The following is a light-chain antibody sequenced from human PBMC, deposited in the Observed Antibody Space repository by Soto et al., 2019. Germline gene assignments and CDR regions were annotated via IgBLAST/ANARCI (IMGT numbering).Light chain of an antibody. Sequence: SYELTQPLSVSVPLGQTASITCGGNNIGTRNVHWYQQKPGQAPVLVVYRDSNLPSGIPERFSGSNSGNTATLTISRAQAGDEADYYCHVWDSSTAVFGGGTKLTVL. J-gene: IGLJ3*02. V-gene: IGLV3-9*01. CDR1: NIGTRN. CDR3: HVWDSSTAV. CDR2: RDS.